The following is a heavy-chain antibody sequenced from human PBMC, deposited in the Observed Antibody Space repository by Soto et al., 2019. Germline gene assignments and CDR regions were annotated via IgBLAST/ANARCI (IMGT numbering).Heavy chain of an antibody. Sequence: GGSLRLSCAASGFTFSTYAMSWVRQAPGKGLEWVSGISGSGGSTYYADSVKGRFTISRDNSKNTLYLQMNSLRAEDTAVYYCARAPRYYYECSGQAPCDYWGQGTLVTVSS. CDR3: ARAPRYYYECSGQAPCDY. CDR1: GFTFSTYA. CDR2: ISGSGGST. D-gene: IGHD3-22*01. J-gene: IGHJ4*02. V-gene: IGHV3-23*01.